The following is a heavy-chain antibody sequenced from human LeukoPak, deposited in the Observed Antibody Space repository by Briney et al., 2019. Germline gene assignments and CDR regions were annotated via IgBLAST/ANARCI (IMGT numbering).Heavy chain of an antibody. Sequence: SETLSLTCTVSGGSISSSSYYWGWIRQPPGKGLEWIGSIYYSGSTYYNPSLKSRVTISVDTSKNQFSLKLSSVTAADTAVYYCARHADYGGNHDAFDIWGQGTMVTVSS. V-gene: IGHV4-39*07. D-gene: IGHD4-23*01. J-gene: IGHJ3*02. CDR2: IYYSGST. CDR1: GGSISSSSYY. CDR3: ARHADYGGNHDAFDI.